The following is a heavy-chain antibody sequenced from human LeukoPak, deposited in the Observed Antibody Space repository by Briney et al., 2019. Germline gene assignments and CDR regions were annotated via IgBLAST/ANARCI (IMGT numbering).Heavy chain of an antibody. J-gene: IGHJ4*02. D-gene: IGHD3-3*01. V-gene: IGHV1-69*13. CDR2: IIPIFGTA. CDR3: ATLADYDFWSGYSDY. Sequence: SVKVSCKASGYTFSSYYIHWVRQAPEQGLEWMGGIIPIFGTANYAQKFQGRVTITADESTSTAYMELSSLRSEDAAVYYCATLADYDFWSGYSDYWGQGTLVTVSS. CDR1: GYTFSSYY.